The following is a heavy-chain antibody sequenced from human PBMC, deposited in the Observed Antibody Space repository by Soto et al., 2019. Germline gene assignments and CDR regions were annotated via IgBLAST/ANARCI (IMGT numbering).Heavy chain of an antibody. CDR2: VYHSGTT. D-gene: IGHD4-17*01. CDR3: ARMNGDYRWVDP. J-gene: IGHJ5*02. Sequence: SETLSLTCTLSGGSTKFYYWSWMRQSPGKGLEWIGYVYHSGTTNYNPSLKSRVTISIETSKNQFSLELNSITAADAAVYYCARMNGDYRWVDPWGQGTLVTVSS. V-gene: IGHV4-59*01. CDR1: GGSTKFYY.